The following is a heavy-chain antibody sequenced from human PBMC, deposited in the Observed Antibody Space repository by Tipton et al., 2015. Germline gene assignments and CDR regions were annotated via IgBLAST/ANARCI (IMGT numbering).Heavy chain of an antibody. Sequence: TLSLTCTVSGGSLSSGSYYWGWIRQPPGKGLEWIGSISHSGNTYYNPSLKSRVTMSRDTSKNQFSLRLTSVTAADTAVYYCACHDYDLLTRDYQTVDYWGQGTRVTVSS. J-gene: IGHJ4*02. CDR3: ACHDYDLLTRDYQTVDY. D-gene: IGHD3-9*01. CDR1: GGSLSSGSYY. V-gene: IGHV4-39*07. CDR2: ISHSGNT.